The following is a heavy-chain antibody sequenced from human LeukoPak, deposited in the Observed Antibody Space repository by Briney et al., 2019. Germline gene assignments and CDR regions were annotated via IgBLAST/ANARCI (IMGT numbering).Heavy chain of an antibody. D-gene: IGHD2-15*01. Sequence: PSETLSLTCTISGGSISSSSYYWGWIRQPPGKGLEWIGSIYYSGSTYYNPSLKSRVTISVDTSKNQFSLKLSSVTAADTAVYYCARESVVVVAATTWFDPWGQGILVTVSS. V-gene: IGHV4-39*07. J-gene: IGHJ5*02. CDR3: ARESVVVVAATTWFDP. CDR2: IYYSGST. CDR1: GGSISSSSYY.